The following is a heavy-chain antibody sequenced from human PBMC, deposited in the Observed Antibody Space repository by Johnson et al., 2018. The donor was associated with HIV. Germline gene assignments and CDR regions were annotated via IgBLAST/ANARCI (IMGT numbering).Heavy chain of an antibody. CDR2: IYSGGKT. J-gene: IGHJ3*02. CDR3: ARDQGGNHNAFDI. CDR1: GFTVSSNY. D-gene: IGHD1-14*01. Sequence: VHLVESGGGVVQPGRSLRLSCAASGFTVSSNYMSWVRQAPGKGLEWVSVIYSGGKTYYADSVKGRFTISRDNSKNTLYLQMNSLRAEDTAVYYCARDQGGNHNAFDIWGQGTMVTVSS. V-gene: IGHV3-66*01.